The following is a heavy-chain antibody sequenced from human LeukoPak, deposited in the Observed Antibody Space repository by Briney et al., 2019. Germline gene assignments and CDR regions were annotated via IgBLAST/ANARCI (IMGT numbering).Heavy chain of an antibody. CDR2: IYYSGST. D-gene: IGHD2-8*01. V-gene: IGHV4-39*02. CDR1: GVSASSSSYY. Sequence: SETLSLTCTVSGVSASSSSYYWGWIRQPPGKGLQWIGSIYYSGSTYYNPSLKSRFTLCVDTSNNQFSLNQSSVTVADTAVYYCAIDIVLRVYAPYYYSMDVWGQGTTVTVSS. J-gene: IGHJ6*02. CDR3: AIDIVLRVYAPYYYSMDV.